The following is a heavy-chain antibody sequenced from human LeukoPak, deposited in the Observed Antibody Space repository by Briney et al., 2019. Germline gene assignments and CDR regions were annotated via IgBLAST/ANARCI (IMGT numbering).Heavy chain of an antibody. CDR3: TRSAFDY. CDR1: GFTFCDYA. CDR2: IRSKAYGGTT. D-gene: IGHD2-2*01. V-gene: IGHV3-49*03. Sequence: GGSLRLSCTASGFTFCDYAMSWFRQAPGKGLEWVGFIRSKAYGGTTDYAASVKGRFTISRDDSKSIAYLQMNSLKTEDTAVYYCTRSAFDYWGQGTLVTVSS. J-gene: IGHJ4*02.